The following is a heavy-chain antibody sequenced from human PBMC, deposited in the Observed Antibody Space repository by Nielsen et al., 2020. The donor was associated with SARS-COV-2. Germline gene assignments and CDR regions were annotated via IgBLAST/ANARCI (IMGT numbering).Heavy chain of an antibody. V-gene: IGHV3-30*03. Sequence: GGSLRLSCAASGFTFSSYGMHWVRQAPGKGLEWVAVISYDGSNKYYADSVKGRFTISRDNSKNTLYLQMNSLRAEDTAVYYCAAPPPYYYGSGTGGYFDLWGRGTLVTVSS. D-gene: IGHD3-10*01. CDR3: AAPPPYYYGSGTGGYFDL. CDR1: GFTFSSYG. J-gene: IGHJ2*01. CDR2: ISYDGSNK.